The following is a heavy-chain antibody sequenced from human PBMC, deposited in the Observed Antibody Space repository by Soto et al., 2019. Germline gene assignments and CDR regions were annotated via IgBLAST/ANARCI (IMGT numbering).Heavy chain of an antibody. Sequence: PGGSLRLSCAASGFTFSSYAMSWVRQAPGKGLEWVSAISGSGGSTYYADSVKGRFTISRDNSKNTLYLQMNSLRAEDTAVYYCAKDGYCTNGVCYGPYYYGMDVWGQGTTVTVSS. CDR3: AKDGYCTNGVCYGPYYYGMDV. CDR1: GFTFSSYA. V-gene: IGHV3-23*01. CDR2: ISGSGGST. J-gene: IGHJ6*02. D-gene: IGHD2-8*01.